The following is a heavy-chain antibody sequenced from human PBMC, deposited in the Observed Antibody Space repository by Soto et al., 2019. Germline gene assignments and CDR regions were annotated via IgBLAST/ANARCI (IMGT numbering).Heavy chain of an antibody. V-gene: IGHV2-26*01. D-gene: IGHD2-15*01. CDR2: IFSNDEK. Sequence: QVTLKESGPVLVKPTETLTLTCTVSGFSLSNTRMGVSWIRQPPGKALEWLGYIFSNDEKSYSTSLKSRLTISRDTSKSQVVLTMTNMDPVDTATYYCARILGSCSGGSCYPPDWFDPWGQGTLVTVSS. CDR3: ARILGSCSGGSCYPPDWFDP. CDR1: GFSLSNTRMG. J-gene: IGHJ5*02.